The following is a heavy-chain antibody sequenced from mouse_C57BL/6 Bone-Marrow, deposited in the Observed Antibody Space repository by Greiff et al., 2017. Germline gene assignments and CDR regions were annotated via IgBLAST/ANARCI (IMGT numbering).Heavy chain of an antibody. D-gene: IGHD3-3*01. CDR2: INPSSGYT. V-gene: IGHV1-7*01. CDR3: ATRVYCASFAY. J-gene: IGHJ3*01. CDR1: GYTFTSYW. Sequence: QVQLQQSGAELAKPGASVKLSCKASGYTFTSYWMHWVKQRPGQGLEWIGYINPSSGYTKYNQKFKDKATLTADKSSSTAYMQLSSLTSEDSAVSYCATRVYCASFAYWGQGTLVTVSA.